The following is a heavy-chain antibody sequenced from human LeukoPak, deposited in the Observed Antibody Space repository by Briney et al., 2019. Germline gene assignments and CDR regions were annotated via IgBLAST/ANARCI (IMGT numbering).Heavy chain of an antibody. Sequence: GGSLRLSCAASGFIVSSNYMSGVRQAPGKGLEWVFVIWCSGYIYYADSVNGRFTISRDHANKSLNKQMNSLRAEDTAVYYCARVHSGSFQYYYHYYMDVWGKGTTVTVSS. CDR2: VIWCSGYI. CDR1: GFIVSSNY. J-gene: IGHJ6*03. V-gene: IGHV3-21*01. CDR3: ARVHSGSFQYYYHYYMDV. D-gene: IGHD1-26*01.